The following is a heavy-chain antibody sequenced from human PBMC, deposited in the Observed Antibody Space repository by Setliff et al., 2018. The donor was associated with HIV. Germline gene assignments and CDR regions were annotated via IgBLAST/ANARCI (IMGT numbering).Heavy chain of an antibody. Sequence: PSETLSLTCTVSGGSIDSGSYYWSWIRQPAGKGLEWIGRIYATGSTNYNPSLKSRVTISVDRSKNQFSLKLSSVTAADTAVYYCARIDPGKFWSLDYWGRGTLVTVSS. V-gene: IGHV4-61*02. CDR3: ARIDPGKFWSLDY. CDR2: IYATGST. D-gene: IGHD1-1*01. J-gene: IGHJ4*02. CDR1: GGSIDSGSYY.